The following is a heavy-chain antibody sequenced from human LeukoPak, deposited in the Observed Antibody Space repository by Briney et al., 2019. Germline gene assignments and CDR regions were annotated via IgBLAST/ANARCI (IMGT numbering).Heavy chain of an antibody. V-gene: IGHV3-23*01. J-gene: IGHJ4*02. CDR1: GFIFSTYN. D-gene: IGHD6-6*01. CDR2: ISGSGGTK. CDR3: AKERVKLAARPVGLDY. Sequence: PGGSLRLSCAASGFIFSTYNMNWVRQTPGKGLEWVSSISGSGGTKYYVDSVKGRFTISRDNSKNTVYLQMNSLKAEDTALYYCAKERVKLAARPVGLDYWGQGTLVTVSS.